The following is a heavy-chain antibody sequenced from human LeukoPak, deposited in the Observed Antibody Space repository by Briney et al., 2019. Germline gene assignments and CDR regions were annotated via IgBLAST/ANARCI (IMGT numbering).Heavy chain of an antibody. Sequence: GGSLRLSCAASGFTVSSNYMSWVRQAPGKGLEWVSVIYSGGSTYYADSVKGRFTISRDNSKNTLYLQMNSLRAEDTAVYYCAKSPPRYGDYVDYWGQGTLVTVSS. CDR1: GFTVSSNY. CDR3: AKSPPRYGDYVDY. CDR2: IYSGGST. D-gene: IGHD4-17*01. V-gene: IGHV3-53*01. J-gene: IGHJ4*02.